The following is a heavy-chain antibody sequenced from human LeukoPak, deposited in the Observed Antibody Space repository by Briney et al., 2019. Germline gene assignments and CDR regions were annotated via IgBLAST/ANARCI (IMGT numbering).Heavy chain of an antibody. Sequence: SETLSLTCAVSGYSISSGYYWGWIRQPPGKGLEWIGSIYHSGSTYYNPSLKSRVTISVDTSKNQFSLKLSSVTAADTAVYYRARDPKVGATTGYWGQGTLVTVSS. CDR3: ARDPKVGATTGY. V-gene: IGHV4-38-2*02. CDR1: GYSISSGYY. CDR2: IYHSGST. D-gene: IGHD1-26*01. J-gene: IGHJ4*02.